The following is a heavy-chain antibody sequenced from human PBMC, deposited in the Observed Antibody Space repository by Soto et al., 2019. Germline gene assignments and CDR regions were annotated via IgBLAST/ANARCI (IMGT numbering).Heavy chain of an antibody. V-gene: IGHV3-74*01. Sequence: EVQLVESGGGLVQPGGSLRLSCAASGFTFSSYWMHWVRQAPGKGLVWVSRINSDGSSTSYAHSVKGRFTIARDNAKNTLYLQMNSLSAEDTAVYYCARVLIDGFSCGNDYWGQGTLVTVSS. CDR3: ARVLIDGFSCGNDY. D-gene: IGHD2-15*01. CDR1: GFTFSSYW. CDR2: INSDGSST. J-gene: IGHJ4*02.